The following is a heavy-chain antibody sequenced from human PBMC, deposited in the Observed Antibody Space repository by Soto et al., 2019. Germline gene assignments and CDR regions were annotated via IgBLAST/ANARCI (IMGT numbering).Heavy chain of an antibody. V-gene: IGHV3-53*01. CDR3: ARESGDY. J-gene: IGHJ4*02. CDR1: GFTVSSNY. Sequence: RRLSCAASGFTVSSNYMNWVRQAPGKGLEWVSVIYSGGSTYYADSVKGRFTISRDNSKNTLYLQMNSLRVEDTAVYYCARESGDYWGQGTLVTVSS. CDR2: IYSGGST.